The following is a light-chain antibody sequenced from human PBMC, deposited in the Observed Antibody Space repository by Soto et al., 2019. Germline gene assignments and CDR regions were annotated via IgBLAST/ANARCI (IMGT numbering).Light chain of an antibody. CDR1: KSVVSN. V-gene: IGKV3-15*01. CDR2: DST. J-gene: IGKJ2*01. Sequence: EIVMTQSPATLSVSPGERAALSCRASKSVVSNLAWYQQKPGQAPRLLIYDSTTRTTGIPARFSGRWSETEFTLTISSLQSEDFAFYYCLQYNNWPYTFDQGTKLEIK. CDR3: LQYNNWPYT.